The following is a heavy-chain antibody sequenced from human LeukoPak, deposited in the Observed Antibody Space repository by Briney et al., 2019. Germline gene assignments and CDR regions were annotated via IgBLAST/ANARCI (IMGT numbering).Heavy chain of an antibody. D-gene: IGHD6-13*01. CDR3: ARALKGIAAVDY. V-gene: IGHV4-39*07. CDR1: GGSISSSSYY. CDR2: IYYSGST. J-gene: IGHJ4*02. Sequence: SETLSLTCTVSGGSISSSSYYWGWIRQPPGKGLEWIGSIYYSGSTYYNPSLKSRVTISVDTSKNQFSLRLSSVTAADTAVYYCARALKGIAAVDYWGQGTLVTVSS.